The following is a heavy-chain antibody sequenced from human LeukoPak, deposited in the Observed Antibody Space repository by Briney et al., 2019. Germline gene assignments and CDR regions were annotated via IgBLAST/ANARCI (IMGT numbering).Heavy chain of an antibody. CDR1: GFTVSSNY. V-gene: IGHV3-53*01. Sequence: GGSLGLSCAASGFTVSSNYMSWVRQAPGKGLEWVSVIYSGGSTYYADSVKGRFTISRDNSKNTLYLQMNSLRAEDTAVYYCAREEFSSSWFVDYWGQGTLVTVSS. CDR2: IYSGGST. CDR3: AREEFSSSWFVDY. D-gene: IGHD6-13*01. J-gene: IGHJ4*02.